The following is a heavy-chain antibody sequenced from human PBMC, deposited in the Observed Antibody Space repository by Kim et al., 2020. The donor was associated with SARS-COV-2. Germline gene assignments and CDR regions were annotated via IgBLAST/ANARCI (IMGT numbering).Heavy chain of an antibody. J-gene: IGHJ6*03. CDR3: ARGPDYYYYYMDV. CDR1: GFTVSSIY. V-gene: IGHV3-66*01. Sequence: GGSLRLSCAASGFTVSSIYMSWVRQAPGKGLEWVSVIYSDDDTYYADSVRGRFTLSRDKSKNTLFLQMNSLRAEDTAVYYCARGPDYYYYYMDVWGKGTT. CDR2: IYSDDDT.